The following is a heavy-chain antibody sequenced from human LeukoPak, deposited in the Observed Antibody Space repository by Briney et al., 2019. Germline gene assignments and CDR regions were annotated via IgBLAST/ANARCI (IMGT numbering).Heavy chain of an antibody. CDR1: GFTFRNYW. Sequence: PGGSLGLLCASSGFTFRNYWMIWVSEAPGKGLEGVANIKQDGSEKYYVASVKGRFTISRDNGKNSLYLQMNSLRVEDTAVYYCVRGRYSSGWYGGQGTLVTVSS. CDR2: IKQDGSEK. CDR3: VRGRYSSGWY. J-gene: IGHJ4*02. V-gene: IGHV3-7*01. D-gene: IGHD6-19*01.